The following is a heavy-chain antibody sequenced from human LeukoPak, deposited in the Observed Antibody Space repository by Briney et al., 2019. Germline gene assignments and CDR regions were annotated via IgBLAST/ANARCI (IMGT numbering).Heavy chain of an antibody. D-gene: IGHD4-17*01. CDR2: IGTAGDT. Sequence: GGSLRLSCAASGFTFSSYDMHWVRQATGKGLEWVSAIGTAGDTYYPGSVKGRFTISRENAKNSLYPQMNSLRAGDTAVYYCARAGLRHYGMDVWGQGTTVTVSS. CDR3: ARAGLRHYGMDV. CDR1: GFTFSSYD. J-gene: IGHJ6*02. V-gene: IGHV3-13*04.